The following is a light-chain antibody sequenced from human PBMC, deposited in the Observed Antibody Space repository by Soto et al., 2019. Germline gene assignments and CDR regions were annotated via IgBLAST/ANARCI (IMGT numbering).Light chain of an antibody. Sequence: EIVMTQSPGTLAVSPGRRATLSCRASQSVSSNLAWYQQKNGQAPRILIYGASTRDPGIPARFSGGGSGTEFTLTINRLQSEDFEVYYCQQYNNWPRTFGQGTKVDIK. J-gene: IGKJ1*01. V-gene: IGKV3-15*01. CDR1: QSVSSN. CDR2: GAS. CDR3: QQYNNWPRT.